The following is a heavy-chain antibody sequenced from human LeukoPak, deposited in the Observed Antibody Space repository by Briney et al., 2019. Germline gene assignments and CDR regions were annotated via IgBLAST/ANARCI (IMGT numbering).Heavy chain of an antibody. CDR3: AKSWRSYDSSTSYYAFDL. D-gene: IGHD3-22*01. V-gene: IGHV3-23*01. CDR1: GFTFSTYA. J-gene: IGHJ3*01. Sequence: GGSLRLSCAASGFTFSTYAMTWVRQAPEKGLEWVSSIRDRTYYADSAKGRFTISRDDSRNTLYLQMNSLGAEDTAVYYCAKSWRSYDSSTSYYAFDLWGQGTTVTVSS. CDR2: IRDRT.